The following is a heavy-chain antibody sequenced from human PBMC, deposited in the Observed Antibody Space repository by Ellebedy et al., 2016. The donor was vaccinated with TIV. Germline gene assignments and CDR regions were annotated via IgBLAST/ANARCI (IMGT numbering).Heavy chain of an antibody. CDR2: ISGSGGST. CDR1: GFTFSSYA. V-gene: IGHV3-23*01. Sequence: GESLKISXAASGFTFSSYAMSWVRQAPGKGLEWVSAISGSGGSTYYADSVKGRFTISRDNSKNTLYLQMNSLRAEDTAVYYCAKDLTAEVDAFDIWGQGTMVTVSS. J-gene: IGHJ3*02. D-gene: IGHD3-16*01. CDR3: AKDLTAEVDAFDI.